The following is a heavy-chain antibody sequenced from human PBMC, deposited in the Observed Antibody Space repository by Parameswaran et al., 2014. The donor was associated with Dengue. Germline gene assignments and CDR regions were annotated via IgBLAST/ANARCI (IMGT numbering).Heavy chain of an antibody. V-gene: IGHV4-39*07. CDR3: ARGYEKRPPNKVLRFLEWLNLYGMDV. J-gene: IGHJ6*02. D-gene: IGHD3-3*01. CDR2: IYHSGST. Sequence: VRQAPGKGLEWIGCIYHSGSTYNNPSLKSRVTISVDTSKNQFSLKLSSMTAADTAVYYCARGYEKRPPNKVLRFLEWLNLYGMDVWGQGTTVTVSS.